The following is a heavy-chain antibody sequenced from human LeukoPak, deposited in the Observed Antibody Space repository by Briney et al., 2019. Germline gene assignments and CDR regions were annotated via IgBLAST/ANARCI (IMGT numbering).Heavy chain of an antibody. CDR2: ISYDGSNK. CDR1: GFTFSSYG. Sequence: GGSLRLSCAASGFTFSSYGMHWVRQAPGKGLEWVAVISYDGSNKYYADSVKGRFTISRDNSKNTLYLQMNSLRAEDTAVYYCAKDRPLVLGPYYFDYWGQGTLVTVSS. D-gene: IGHD6-13*01. V-gene: IGHV3-30*18. CDR3: AKDRPLVLGPYYFDY. J-gene: IGHJ4*02.